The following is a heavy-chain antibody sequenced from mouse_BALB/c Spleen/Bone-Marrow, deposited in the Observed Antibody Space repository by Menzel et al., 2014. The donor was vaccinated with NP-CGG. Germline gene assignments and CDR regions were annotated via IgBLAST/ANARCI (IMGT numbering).Heavy chain of an antibody. Sequence: VKLQESGPELVKPGASMKISCEASGYSFTGYTMNWVKQSHGKNLEWIGLINPYNGGTSYNQEFKDKATLTVDKSSSTAYKELLSLTSEDSAVYYCTRGLEYVVDYWGQGTSVTVSS. CDR1: GYSFTGYT. D-gene: IGHD2-13*01. V-gene: IGHV1-18*01. CDR2: INPYNGGT. CDR3: TRGLEYVVDY. J-gene: IGHJ4*01.